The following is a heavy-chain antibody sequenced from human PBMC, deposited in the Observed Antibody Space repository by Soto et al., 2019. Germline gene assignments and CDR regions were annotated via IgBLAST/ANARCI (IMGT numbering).Heavy chain of an antibody. J-gene: IGHJ4*02. CDR2: IYYNGST. Sequence: QLQLQQSGPGLVKPSETLSLTCTVSGGSISSSSYYWGWIRQPPGKGLEWIGSIYYNGSTYYNPSLKSRVTITADTSKNQFSLKLSSVTAADTAVYYCAGGYDFWSGYYPKSNYFDYWGQGTLVTVSS. CDR3: AGGYDFWSGYYPKSNYFDY. D-gene: IGHD3-3*01. CDR1: GGSISSSSYY. V-gene: IGHV4-39*01.